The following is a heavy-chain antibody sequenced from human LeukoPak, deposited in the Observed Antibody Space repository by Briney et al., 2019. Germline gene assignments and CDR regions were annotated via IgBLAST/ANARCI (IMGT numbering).Heavy chain of an antibody. J-gene: IGHJ4*02. Sequence: SETLSLTCCVSGGSISSYYWSWIRQPPGKGLEWIGYIYYSGSTNYNPSLKSRVTISVDTSKNQFSLKLSSVTAADTAVYYCARVTSYYDSSGYQFYFDYWGQGTLVTVSS. V-gene: IGHV4-59*01. CDR2: IYYSGST. D-gene: IGHD3-22*01. CDR3: ARVTSYYDSSGYQFYFDY. CDR1: GGSISSYY.